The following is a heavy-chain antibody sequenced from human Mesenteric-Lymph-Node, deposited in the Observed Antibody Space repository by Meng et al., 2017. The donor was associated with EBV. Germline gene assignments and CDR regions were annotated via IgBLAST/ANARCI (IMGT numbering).Heavy chain of an antibody. J-gene: IGHJ4*02. V-gene: IGHV4-34*01. CDR3: ARGRGFPVRYFDL. D-gene: IGHD5-12*01. Sequence: QVQLQQGGAGLLHSSEHLSLTCAVCGASFSGYSWTWLRQAPGKGLGWMGEVYHTGGTNYRPSLQSRVTMSVDVSKNQFALKLSALTAADTSVYYCARGRGFPVRYFDLWGQGTLVTVSS. CDR2: VYHTGGT. CDR1: GASFSGYS.